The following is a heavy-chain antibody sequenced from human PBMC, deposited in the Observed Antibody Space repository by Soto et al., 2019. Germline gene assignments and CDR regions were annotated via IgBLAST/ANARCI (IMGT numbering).Heavy chain of an antibody. CDR2: ISGSGSSR. CDR1: GFTFSTYA. J-gene: IGHJ4*02. V-gene: IGHV3-23*01. CDR3: AKELLRLGESLERYFDY. D-gene: IGHD3-10*01. Sequence: GGSLRLSCAASGFTFSTYAMSWVRQSPGKGLEWVSAISGSGSSRYYADSAKGRFTISRDNSKNTLFLQLNSLRAEDTAVYYCAKELLRLGESLERYFDYWGQGTLVTVSS.